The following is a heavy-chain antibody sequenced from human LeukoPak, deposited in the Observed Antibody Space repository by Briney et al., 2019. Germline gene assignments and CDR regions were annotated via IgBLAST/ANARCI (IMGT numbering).Heavy chain of an antibody. D-gene: IGHD4/OR15-4a*01. CDR1: GYTLTELS. J-gene: IGHJ4*02. CDR3: ATRPLTIRSFDY. Sequence: ASVKVSCKVSGYTLTELSMHWVRQAPGKGLEWMGGFDPEDGETIYAQKFQGRVTMTEDTSTDTAYMELSSLRSEDTAVYYCATRPLTIRSFDYWGQGTLVTVSS. CDR2: FDPEDGET. V-gene: IGHV1-24*01.